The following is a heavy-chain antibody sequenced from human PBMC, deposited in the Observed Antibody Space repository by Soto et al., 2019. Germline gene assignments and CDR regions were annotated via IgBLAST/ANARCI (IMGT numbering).Heavy chain of an antibody. J-gene: IGHJ6*02. Sequence: QSGGSLRLSCAASGFTFSSYAMHWVRQAPGKGLEWVAVISYDGSNKYYADSVKGRFTISRDNSKNTLYLQMNSLRAEDTAVYYCARDRDYGDYYYYYGMDVWGQGTTVTAP. V-gene: IGHV3-30-3*01. D-gene: IGHD4-17*01. CDR2: ISYDGSNK. CDR3: ARDRDYGDYYYYYGMDV. CDR1: GFTFSSYA.